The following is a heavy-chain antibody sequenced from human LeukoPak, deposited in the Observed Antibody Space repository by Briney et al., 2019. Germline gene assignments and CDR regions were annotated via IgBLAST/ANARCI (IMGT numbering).Heavy chain of an antibody. CDR1: GGSFSSSS. CDR2: NIPVFGTP. V-gene: IGHV1-69*13. D-gene: IGHD5/OR15-5a*01. J-gene: IGHJ4*02. Sequence: AVKVSCKASGGSFSSSSIGWVRQAPGQGLEWMGGNIPVFGTPSYAQSFQGRVTITADDSAKTAYMELHSLRSGDTAIYYCAREDYDDSVYSPLDFWGQGTLVTVSS. CDR3: AREDYDDSVYSPLDF.